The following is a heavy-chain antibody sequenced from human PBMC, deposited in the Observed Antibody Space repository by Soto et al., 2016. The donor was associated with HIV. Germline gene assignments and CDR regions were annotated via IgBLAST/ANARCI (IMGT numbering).Heavy chain of an antibody. CDR3: ARSGTVTGWSLPFDH. CDR1: DYTFTSYA. V-gene: IGHV1-18*01. Sequence: QVQLVQSGAEVKKPGASVKVSCKASDYTFTSYAISWVRQAPGQGLEWMGWISGYNGNTNYAQKVQGRVTMTKDTSTTTAYMELRGLRSDDTALYYCARSGTVTGWSLPFDHWGQGTLVTVSS. J-gene: IGHJ4*02. D-gene: IGHD6-19*01. CDR2: ISGYNGNT.